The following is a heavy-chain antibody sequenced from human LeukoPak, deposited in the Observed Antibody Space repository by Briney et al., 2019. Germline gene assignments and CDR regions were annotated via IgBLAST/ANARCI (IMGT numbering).Heavy chain of an antibody. V-gene: IGHV1-3*01. D-gene: IGHD3-10*01. Sequence: ASVKVSCKASGYTFTSYAMHWVRQAPGQRLEWMGWINAGNGNTKYSQKFQGRVTITRDTSASTAYMELSSLRSEDTAVYYCARSLFMVRGVMDPYYGMDVWGQGTTVTVSS. CDR1: GYTFTSYA. J-gene: IGHJ6*02. CDR3: ARSLFMVRGVMDPYYGMDV. CDR2: INAGNGNT.